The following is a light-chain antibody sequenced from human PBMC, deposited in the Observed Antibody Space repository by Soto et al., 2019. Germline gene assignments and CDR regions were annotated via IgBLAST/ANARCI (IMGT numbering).Light chain of an antibody. CDR1: SSNIGAGYD. Sequence: QSVLTQPPSVSGAPGQRVTISCTGSSSNIGAGYDVHWYQQLPGTAPKLLIYGNSNRPSGVPDRFSGSKSGTSASLAITGLRAEYEADYYCQSYDSSLSVLVFGRGTKVTVL. V-gene: IGLV1-40*01. J-gene: IGLJ3*02. CDR2: GNS. CDR3: QSYDSSLSVLV.